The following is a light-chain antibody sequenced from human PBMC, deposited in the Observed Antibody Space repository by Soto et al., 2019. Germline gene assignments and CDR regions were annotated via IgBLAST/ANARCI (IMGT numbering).Light chain of an antibody. Sequence: QSVLTQPPSASGTPGQRVTISCSGSSSNIGSNTGNWYQQLPGTAPKLLIYSNNQRPSGVPDRFSGSKSGTSASLAISGLQPEVEADYYCAAWDDSLNGSYVVGTGTKVTVL. CDR3: AAWDDSLNGSYV. CDR1: SSNIGSNT. CDR2: SNN. V-gene: IGLV1-44*01. J-gene: IGLJ1*01.